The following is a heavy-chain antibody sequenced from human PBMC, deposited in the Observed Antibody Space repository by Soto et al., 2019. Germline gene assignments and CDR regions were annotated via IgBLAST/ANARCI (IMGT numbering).Heavy chain of an antibody. D-gene: IGHD6-13*01. CDR3: ARAAMGGSSWPFDY. CDR1: GFTISSSNW. CDR2: IYHSGST. Sequence: SETLSLTCAVSGFTISSSNWWSWVRQPPGKGLEWIGEIYHSGSTNYNPSLKSRVTISVDKSKNQFSLKLSSVTAADTAVYYCARAAMGGSSWPFDYWGQGTLVTVSS. J-gene: IGHJ4*02. V-gene: IGHV4-4*02.